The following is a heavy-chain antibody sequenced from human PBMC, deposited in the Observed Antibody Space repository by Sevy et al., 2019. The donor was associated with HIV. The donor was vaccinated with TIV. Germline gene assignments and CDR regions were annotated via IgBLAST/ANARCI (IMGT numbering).Heavy chain of an antibody. CDR3: ARHGAYGDYVPNDPPLDY. V-gene: IGHV4-59*08. CDR2: IFESGST. Sequence: SETLSLTCTVTGGSISSSYWSWIRQPPGKGLEWIGNIFESGSTNYNPFLKSRVTISLDTSKSHYSLNLNSVTAADTAVYYCARHGAYGDYVPNDPPLDYWGRGILVTVSS. D-gene: IGHD4-17*01. J-gene: IGHJ4*01. CDR1: GGSISSSY.